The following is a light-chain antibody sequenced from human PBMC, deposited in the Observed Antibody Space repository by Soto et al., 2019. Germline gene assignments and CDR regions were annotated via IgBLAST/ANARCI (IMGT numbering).Light chain of an antibody. Sequence: DTQMTQSPSSLSASVGDRVTITCQASQDISKYLSWYQQKPGKAPNVLIYDASNLEAGVPSRFSGSASGTDFTFTISSLQPEDIATCYCQQCDNVPLTFGGGTRVEIK. J-gene: IGKJ4*01. V-gene: IGKV1-33*01. CDR1: QDISKY. CDR3: QQCDNVPLT. CDR2: DAS.